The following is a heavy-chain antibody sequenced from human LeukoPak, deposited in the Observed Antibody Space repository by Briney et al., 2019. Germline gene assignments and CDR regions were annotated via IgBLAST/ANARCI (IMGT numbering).Heavy chain of an antibody. V-gene: IGHV4-4*07. CDR1: GGSISSYY. D-gene: IGHD6-13*01. CDR3: ARDERTFSSSWSPFDY. Sequence: SETLSLTCTVSGGSISSYYWSWIRQPAGKGLEWIGRIYISGSTYYNPSLKSRVTISLDTSKNQFSLRLRSVTAADTAVYYCARDERTFSSSWSPFDYWGQGTLVTVSS. CDR2: IYISGST. J-gene: IGHJ4*02.